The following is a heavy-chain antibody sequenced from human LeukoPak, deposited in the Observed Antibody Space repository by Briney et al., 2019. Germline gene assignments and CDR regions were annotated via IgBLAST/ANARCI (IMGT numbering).Heavy chain of an antibody. V-gene: IGHV4-34*01. CDR2: INHSGST. D-gene: IGHD3-22*01. CDR3: ARGRNDYDSSDPPPDY. Sequence: SETLSLTCAVYGGSFSGYYWSWIRQPPGKGLEGIGEINHSGSTNYNPSLKSRVTISVDTSKNQFSLKLSSVTAADTAVYYCARGRNDYDSSDPPPDYWGQGTLVTVSS. J-gene: IGHJ4*02. CDR1: GGSFSGYY.